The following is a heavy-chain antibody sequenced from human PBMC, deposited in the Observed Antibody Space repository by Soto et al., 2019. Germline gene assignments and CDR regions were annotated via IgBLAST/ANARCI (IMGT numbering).Heavy chain of an antibody. CDR3: ARDLKGGYSSSWYWFDP. Sequence: QVQLVESGGGVVQPGRSLRLSCAASGFTFSSYAMHWVRQAPGKGLEWVAVISYDGSNKYYADSVKGRFTISRDNSKNTLYLQMNSLRAEDTAVYYCARDLKGGYSSSWYWFDPWGQGTLVTVSS. V-gene: IGHV3-30-3*01. CDR2: ISYDGSNK. D-gene: IGHD6-13*01. J-gene: IGHJ5*02. CDR1: GFTFSSYA.